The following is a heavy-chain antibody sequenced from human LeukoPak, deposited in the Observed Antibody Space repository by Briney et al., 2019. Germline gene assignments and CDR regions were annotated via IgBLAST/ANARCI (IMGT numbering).Heavy chain of an antibody. CDR1: GYTFTSYY. CDR3: ARDGGYCRSSSCYALY. Sequence: ASVKVSCEASGYTFTSYYIHWVRQAPGQGLEWMGITNPGDGSTTYAQKFQGRVTVTRDTSTSTVYMELSSLRSEDTAVYYCARDGGYCRSSSCYALYWGQGTLVTVSS. J-gene: IGHJ4*02. D-gene: IGHD2-2*01. V-gene: IGHV1-46*01. CDR2: TNPGDGST.